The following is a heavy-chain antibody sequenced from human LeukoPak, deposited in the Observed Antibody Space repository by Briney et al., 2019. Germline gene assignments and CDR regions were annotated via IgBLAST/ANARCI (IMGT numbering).Heavy chain of an antibody. CDR3: ARVDGSCSGGSCPSRNWFDP. J-gene: IGHJ5*02. CDR1: GGSISSGNYY. Sequence: PSQTLSLTCTVSGGSISSGNYYWSWIRQPAGKGLKWIGRFHTSGGTNYNPSLKSRVTISVDTSKNQFSLKLSSVTAADTAVYFCARVDGSCSGGSCPSRNWFDPWGQGTLVTVSS. V-gene: IGHV4-61*02. CDR2: FHTSGGT. D-gene: IGHD2-15*01.